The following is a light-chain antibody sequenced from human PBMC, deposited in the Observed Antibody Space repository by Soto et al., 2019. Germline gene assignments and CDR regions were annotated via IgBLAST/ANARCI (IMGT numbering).Light chain of an antibody. J-gene: IGLJ1*01. Sequence: QSVLTQPASVSGSPGQSITISCTGTSSDVGGYNYVSWYQQHPGKAPKLMIYEVSNRPSGVSNRFSGSKSGNTAPLTISGLQAEDEADYYCSSYTSSSTLPYVFXTGTKGTVL. CDR1: SSDVGGYNY. CDR3: SSYTSSSTLPYV. CDR2: EVS. V-gene: IGLV2-14*01.